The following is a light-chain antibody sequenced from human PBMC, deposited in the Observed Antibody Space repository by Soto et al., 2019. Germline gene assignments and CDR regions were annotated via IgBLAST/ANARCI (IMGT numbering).Light chain of an antibody. V-gene: IGLV1-40*01. CDR2: GNT. J-gene: IGLJ3*02. CDR3: QSYDSSLSGSTL. Sequence: QSVLTQPPSVSGAPGQRVAISCTGSSSNIGAGYDVHWYQQLPGTAPKLLIYGNTNRPSGVPDRFSGSKSGPSASLAITGLQAEDEADYYCQSYDSSLSGSTLFGGGTKLTVL. CDR1: SSNIGAGYD.